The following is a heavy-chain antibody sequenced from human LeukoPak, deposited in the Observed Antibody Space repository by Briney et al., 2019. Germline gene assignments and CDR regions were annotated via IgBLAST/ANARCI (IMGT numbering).Heavy chain of an antibody. CDR1: GFTFSSYA. D-gene: IGHD3-9*01. V-gene: IGHV3-23*01. J-gene: IGHJ6*02. Sequence: GGSLRLSCAASGFTFSSYAMSWVRQAPGKGLEWVSAISGSGGSTYYADSVKGRFTISRDNSKNTLYLQMNSLGAEDTAVYYCAKEGLDYDILTGYYSSGMDVWGQGTTVTVSS. CDR3: AKEGLDYDILTGYYSSGMDV. CDR2: ISGSGGST.